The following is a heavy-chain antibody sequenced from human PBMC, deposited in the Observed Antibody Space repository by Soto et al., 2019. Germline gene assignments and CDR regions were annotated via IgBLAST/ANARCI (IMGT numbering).Heavy chain of an antibody. J-gene: IGHJ3*02. D-gene: IGHD3-10*02. CDR2: IIPIFGPA. V-gene: IGHV1-69*06. CDR3: LRGRVRRSASDI. Sequence: GSSLKAFCKAPVSTYSSYAISWVRQAPGQGIEWMGGIIPIFGPATYAPKFQGRVTITADKHTSTAYMALSTMRSEDTAVYYCLRGRVRRSASDIWDQGLMGT. CDR1: VSTYSSYA.